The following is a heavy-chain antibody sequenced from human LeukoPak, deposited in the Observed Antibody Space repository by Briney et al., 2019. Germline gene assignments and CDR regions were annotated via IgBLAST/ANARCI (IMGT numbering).Heavy chain of an antibody. D-gene: IGHD6-13*01. J-gene: IGHJ5*02. V-gene: IGHV4-59*01. CDR1: GGSFSSYY. CDR2: IYYSGST. Sequence: PSETLSLTCAVYGGSFSSYYWSWIRQPPGKGLEWIGYIYYSGSTNYNPSLKSRVTISVDTSKNQFSLKLSSVTAADTAVYYCARVSFGYSSSWFPRGWFDPWGQGTLVTVSS. CDR3: ARVSFGYSSSWFPRGWFDP.